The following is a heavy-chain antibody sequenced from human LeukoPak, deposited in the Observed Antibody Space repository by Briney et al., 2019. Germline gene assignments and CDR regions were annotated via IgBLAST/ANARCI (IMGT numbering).Heavy chain of an antibody. V-gene: IGHV4-34*01. J-gene: IGHJ4*02. D-gene: IGHD3-16*02. CDR1: GGSFSGYY. CDR2: INHSGST. CDR3: ARGYTNYDYVWGSYRPGYYFDY. Sequence: PSETLSLTCAVYGGSFSGYYWSWIRQPPGKGLEWIGEINHSGSTNYNPSLKSRVTISVDTSKNQFSLKLSSVTAADTAVYYCARGYTNYDYVWGSYRPGYYFDYWGQGTLVTVSS.